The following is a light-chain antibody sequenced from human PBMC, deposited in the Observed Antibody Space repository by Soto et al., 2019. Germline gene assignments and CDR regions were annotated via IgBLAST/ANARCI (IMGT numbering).Light chain of an antibody. CDR1: QGISNY. J-gene: IGKJ3*01. CDR2: AAS. V-gene: IGKV1-27*01. Sequence: DIQMTQSPSSLSASVGDRVTITCRASQGISNYLAWYQQKPGKVPKLLIYAASTLQSGVPSRFSGSGSGTDFTLTISSLKPEDVATYYCQRYDSAQGFTFGPGTKVDI. CDR3: QRYDSAQGFT.